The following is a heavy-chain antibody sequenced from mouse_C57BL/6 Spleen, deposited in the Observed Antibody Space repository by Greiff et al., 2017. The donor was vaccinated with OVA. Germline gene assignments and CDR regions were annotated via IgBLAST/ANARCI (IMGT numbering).Heavy chain of an antibody. J-gene: IGHJ3*01. CDR3: ARPYYYGSSTAWFAY. V-gene: IGHV14-3*01. D-gene: IGHD1-1*01. Sequence: VQLQQSLAELVRPGASVKLSCTASGFNIKNTYMHWVKQRPERGLEWIGRFDPANGNTKYAPKFQGKATITADTSSSTAYLQLSSLTSEDTAIYYCARPYYYGSSTAWFAYWGQGTLVTVSA. CDR2: FDPANGNT. CDR1: GFNIKNTY.